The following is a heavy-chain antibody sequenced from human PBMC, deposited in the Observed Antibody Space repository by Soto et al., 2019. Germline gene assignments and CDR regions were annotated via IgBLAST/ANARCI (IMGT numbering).Heavy chain of an antibody. CDR1: GGSISSSSYY. D-gene: IGHD7-27*01. V-gene: IGHV4-39*01. CDR2: IYYSGST. CDR3: ALGLRRRGDYYYCYMDV. J-gene: IGHJ6*03. Sequence: PSETLSLTCTVSGGSISSSSYYWGWIRQPPGKGLEWIGSIYYSGSTYYNPSLKSRVTISVDTSKNQFSLKLSSVTAADTAVYYCALGLRRRGDYYYCYMDVWGKGTTVTVSS.